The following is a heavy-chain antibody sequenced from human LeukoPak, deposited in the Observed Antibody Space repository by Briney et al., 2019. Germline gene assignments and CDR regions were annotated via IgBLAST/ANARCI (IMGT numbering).Heavy chain of an antibody. J-gene: IGHJ5*02. V-gene: IGHV3-33*01. CDR1: GFTFSSYG. D-gene: IGHD5-18*01. CDR2: IWYDGSNR. Sequence: PGGSLRPSCAASGFTFSSYGMHWVRQAPGKGLEWVAVIWYDGSNRYYADSVKGRFTISRDNSKNTLYLQMNSLRAEDTAVYYCARDPGYSYGQGWFDPWGQGTLATVSS. CDR3: ARDPGYSYGQGWFDP.